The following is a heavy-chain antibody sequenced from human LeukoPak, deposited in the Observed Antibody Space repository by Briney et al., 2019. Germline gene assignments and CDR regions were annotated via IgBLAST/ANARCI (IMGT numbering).Heavy chain of an antibody. Sequence: PSETLSLTCAVYGGSFSGYYWSWIRQPPGKGLEWIGEINHSGSTNYNPSLKSRVTISVDTSKNQFSLKLSSVTAADTAVYYCARETMVRGNTYRGGFDYWGQGTLVTVSS. CDR2: INHSGST. J-gene: IGHJ4*02. D-gene: IGHD3-10*01. CDR3: ARETMVRGNTYRGGFDY. V-gene: IGHV4-34*01. CDR1: GGSFSGYY.